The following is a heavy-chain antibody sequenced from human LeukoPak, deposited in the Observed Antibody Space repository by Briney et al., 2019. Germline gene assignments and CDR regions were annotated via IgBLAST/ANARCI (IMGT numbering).Heavy chain of an antibody. CDR2: ISGSGGST. D-gene: IGHD6-19*01. J-gene: IGHJ4*02. CDR1: GFTFSSYA. CDR3: ARYSSSGFPFDY. Sequence: GGSLRLSCAASGFTFSSYAMSWVREAPGKGLDWVSAISGSGGSTYYADSVKGRFTISRDNSKNTLYLQMNSLRAEDTAVYYCARYSSSGFPFDYWGQGTLVTVSS. V-gene: IGHV3-23*01.